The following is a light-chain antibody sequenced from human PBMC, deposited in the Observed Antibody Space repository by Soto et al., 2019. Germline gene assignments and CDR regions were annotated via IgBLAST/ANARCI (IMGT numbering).Light chain of an antibody. Sequence: EIVLTQSPGTLSLSPGERATLSCRASESVSTNYLSWYQKKPGHAPRLLIYGASSRATGIPDIFSGSGAGADFILTINRLDPEDVAVYYCQQYGSVPFTFGGGTKVEIK. J-gene: IGKJ4*01. CDR2: GAS. CDR1: ESVSTNY. V-gene: IGKV3-20*01. CDR3: QQYGSVPFT.